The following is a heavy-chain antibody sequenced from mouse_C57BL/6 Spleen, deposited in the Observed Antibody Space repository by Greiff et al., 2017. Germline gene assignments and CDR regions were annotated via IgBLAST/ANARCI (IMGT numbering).Heavy chain of an antibody. Sequence: QVQLQQSGAELVRPGSSVKLSCKASGYTFTSYWMHWVKQRPIQGLEWIGNIDPSDSETHYNQKFKDKATLTVDKSSSTAYMQLSSLTSEDSAVYYCASSGDYGYDVDYWGQGTTLTVSS. CDR3: ASSGDYGYDVDY. J-gene: IGHJ2*01. CDR2: IDPSDSET. D-gene: IGHD2-2*01. CDR1: GYTFTSYW. V-gene: IGHV1-52*01.